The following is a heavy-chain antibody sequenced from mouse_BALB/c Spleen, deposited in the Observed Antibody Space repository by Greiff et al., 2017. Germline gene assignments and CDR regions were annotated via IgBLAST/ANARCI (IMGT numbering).Heavy chain of an antibody. D-gene: IGHD3-1*01. CDR3: AREAARATFAY. V-gene: IGHV5-4*02. CDR2: ISDGGSYT. Sequence: EVKLVESGGGLVKPGGSLKLSCAASGFTFSDYYMYWVRQTPEKRLEWVATISDGGSYTYYPDSVKGRFTISRDNAKNNLYLQMSSLKSEDTAMYYCAREAARATFAYWGQGTLVTVSA. CDR1: GFTFSDYY. J-gene: IGHJ3*01.